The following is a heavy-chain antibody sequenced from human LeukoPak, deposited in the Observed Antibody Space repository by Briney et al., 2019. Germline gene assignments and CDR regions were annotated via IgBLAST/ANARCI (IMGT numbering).Heavy chain of an antibody. D-gene: IGHD2-21*02. Sequence: GGSLRLSCEASGFTFSSYWMHWVRQAPGKGLVWVSRINSDGSSTTYADSVKGRFTISRDNAKNTLYLQMNSLTAEDTAVYYCARDTPLANCGGDCYSDAFDIWGQGTMVTVSS. J-gene: IGHJ3*02. CDR2: INSDGSST. CDR1: GFTFSSYW. CDR3: ARDTPLANCGGDCYSDAFDI. V-gene: IGHV3-74*01.